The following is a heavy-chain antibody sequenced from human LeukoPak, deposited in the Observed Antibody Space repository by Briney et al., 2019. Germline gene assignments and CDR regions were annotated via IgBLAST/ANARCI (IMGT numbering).Heavy chain of an antibody. V-gene: IGHV3-7*02. CDR2: IKQDGSEK. CDR1: GFTLSSYW. D-gene: IGHD1-14*01. Sequence: GGSLRLSCAASGFTLSSYWMNWVRQAPGKGLEWVANIKQDGSEKYYVDSVKGRFTISRDNANNALYPQLSSLRAEDTAVYYCASGTGRIPNAYWGLGTLVTVSS. J-gene: IGHJ4*02. CDR3: ASGTGRIPNAY.